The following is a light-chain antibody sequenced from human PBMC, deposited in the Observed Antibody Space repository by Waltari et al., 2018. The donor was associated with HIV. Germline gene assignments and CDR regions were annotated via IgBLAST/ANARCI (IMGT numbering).Light chain of an antibody. V-gene: IGLV4-69*02. CDR2: LNNDGSD. CDR3: QTWGPGLLV. Sequence: QLVLTQSSAASASLGASVNLTCTLSSGHRNYVIAWHQQQPDKGPRFFMKLNNDGSDSKGAGVPARSSGSSSGADLILTISRLQSADDGDYYCQTWGPGLLVFGGGTKLAVL. CDR1: SGHRNYV. J-gene: IGLJ2*01.